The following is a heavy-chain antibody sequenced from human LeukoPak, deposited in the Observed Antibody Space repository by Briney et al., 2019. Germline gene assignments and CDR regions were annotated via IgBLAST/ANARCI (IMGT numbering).Heavy chain of an antibody. V-gene: IGHV3-23*01. Sequence: GGSLILSCAASGFTFGTYAVSWVRQAPEKGVEWVSSISESSGSRYYADSVRGRFTISRDNPKDTLFLQMNSLRVEDTAVYYCAKGCQFGELLNVWGQGTTVTVSS. CDR2: ISESSGSR. D-gene: IGHD3-10*01. CDR3: AKGCQFGELLNV. CDR1: GFTFGTYA. J-gene: IGHJ6*02.